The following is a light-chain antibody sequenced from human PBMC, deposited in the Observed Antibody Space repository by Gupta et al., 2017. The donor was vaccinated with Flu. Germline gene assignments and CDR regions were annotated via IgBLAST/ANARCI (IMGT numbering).Light chain of an antibody. V-gene: IGKV1-33*01. CDR1: QDISND. CDR2: DAS. CDR3: QQYNTLSA. Sequence: DIQMTQSPSSLSASVGDRVTSTCQASQDISNDVNWYQQKPGKARKLLIYDASNLETVAPSLCSGSGSGTDSTFTISSLQPEDIANYYYQQYNTLSACGPGTRVDIK. J-gene: IGKJ3*01.